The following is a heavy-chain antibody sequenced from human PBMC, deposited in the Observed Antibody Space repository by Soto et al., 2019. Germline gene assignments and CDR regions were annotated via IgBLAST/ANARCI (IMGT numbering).Heavy chain of an antibody. CDR2: IYATRTT. Sequence: PSDTLSLTSTDSGASISGFYWICIRKFGGKGLEWLGRIYATRTTDYNPSLTSRVMMSVDTSKKQFSLKLRFVTAADTAGHYCVREGTKTLRYWFDPWSQG. D-gene: IGHD1-1*01. V-gene: IGHV4-4*07. CDR1: GASISGFY. J-gene: IGHJ5*02. CDR3: VREGTKTLRYWFDP.